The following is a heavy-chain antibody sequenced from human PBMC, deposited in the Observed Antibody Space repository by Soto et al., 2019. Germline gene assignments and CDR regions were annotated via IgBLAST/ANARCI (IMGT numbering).Heavy chain of an antibody. J-gene: IGHJ4*02. Sequence: QVQLQESGPGLVKPSETLSLTCTVSGGSIYRSGYYWVWIRQPPGRGLEWIGTIDYNGVTYSNPSLKSRVTISRDTSKNQFSLKLTSVTAADTALYYCGKVLVGATGHTDSDSWGPGTLVAVSS. D-gene: IGHD2-15*01. CDR3: GKVLVGATGHTDSDS. CDR1: GGSIYRSGYY. CDR2: IDYNGVT. V-gene: IGHV4-39*01.